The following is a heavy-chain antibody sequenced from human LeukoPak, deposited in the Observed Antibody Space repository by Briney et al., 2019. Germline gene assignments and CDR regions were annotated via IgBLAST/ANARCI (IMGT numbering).Heavy chain of an antibody. CDR3: ANSYGGNSDYSFDY. CDR1: GFTFSSYN. D-gene: IGHD4-23*01. V-gene: IGHV3-43*01. Sequence: GGSLRLSCAASGFTFSSYNLNWVRQAPGKGLEWVSLISWDGGSTYYADSVKGRFTISRDNGKNSLYLQMNSLRTEDTALYYCANSYGGNSDYSFDYWGQGTLVTVSS. CDR2: ISWDGGST. J-gene: IGHJ4*02.